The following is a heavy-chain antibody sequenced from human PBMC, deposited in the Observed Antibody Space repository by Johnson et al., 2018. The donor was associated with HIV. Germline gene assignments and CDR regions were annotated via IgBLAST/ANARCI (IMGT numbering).Heavy chain of an antibody. Sequence: QVQLVESGGGLVQPGGSLRLSCAASGFTFKDYYMNWVRQTPGKGLEWVSYISGSGNSIYYADSVKGRFTISRDNAKNSLYLQMNSLRAEDTAVFYCGRGALGDWVDAFDIWGQGTMVTVSS. CDR1: GFTFKDYY. CDR2: ISGSGNSI. CDR3: GRGALGDWVDAFDI. V-gene: IGHV3-11*04. D-gene: IGHD3-16*01. J-gene: IGHJ3*02.